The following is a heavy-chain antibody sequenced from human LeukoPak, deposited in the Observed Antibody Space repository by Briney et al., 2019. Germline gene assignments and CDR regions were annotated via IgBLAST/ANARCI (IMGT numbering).Heavy chain of an antibody. CDR2: IYYSGST. D-gene: IGHD3-9*01. CDR1: GGSISSSSYY. CDR3: ARTSGNNYDILTGYAPTGLFDY. Sequence: PSETLSLTCTVSGGSISSSSYYWGWIRQPPGKGLEWIGSIYYSGSTYYNPSLKSRVTISVDTSKNQFSLKLSSVTAADTAVYYCARTSGNNYDILTGYAPTGLFDYWGQGTLVTVSS. V-gene: IGHV4-39*07. J-gene: IGHJ4*02.